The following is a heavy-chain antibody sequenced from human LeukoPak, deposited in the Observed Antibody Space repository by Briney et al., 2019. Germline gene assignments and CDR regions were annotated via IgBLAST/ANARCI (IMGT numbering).Heavy chain of an antibody. CDR1: GGSISSTSYY. V-gene: IGHV4-39*01. CDR2: IYYSGTT. Sequence: SETLSLTCTVSGGSISSTSYYWGWLRQPPEKGLEWIGTIYYSGTTYYNPSLQSRVTISVDTSKSQFSLKLSSVTAADTAVYYCASSHQPRQGYQPLLYYFDYWGQGTLVTVSS. CDR3: ASSHQPRQGYQPLLYYFDY. D-gene: IGHD2-21*02. J-gene: IGHJ4*02.